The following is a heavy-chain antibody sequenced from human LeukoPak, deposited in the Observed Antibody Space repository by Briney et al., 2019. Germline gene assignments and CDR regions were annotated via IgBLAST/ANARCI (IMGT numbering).Heavy chain of an antibody. D-gene: IGHD5/OR15-5a*01. Sequence: SETLSLTCTVSGGSINSYYWSWIRQPPGKGLEWIGYIYYSGSTNYNPSLKSRVTISVDTSKNQFSLKLSSVTAADTAVYYCARASKHKFDYWGQGTLVTVSS. CDR2: IYYSGST. CDR3: ARASKHKFDY. J-gene: IGHJ4*02. CDR1: GGSINSYY. V-gene: IGHV4-59*01.